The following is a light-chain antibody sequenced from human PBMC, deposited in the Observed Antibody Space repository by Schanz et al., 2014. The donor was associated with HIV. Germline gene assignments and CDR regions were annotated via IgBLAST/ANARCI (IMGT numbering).Light chain of an antibody. J-gene: IGLJ2*01. Sequence: QSALTQPASVSGSPGQSISISCTGTSGDVGSYNYVSWYQQHPGKAPKLIIYDVNNRPSGVSNRFSGSKSGNTASLTISGLQAEDEADYYCSSYTSSIVVFGGGTKRTVL. V-gene: IGLV2-14*03. CDR1: SGDVGSYNY. CDR3: SSYTSSIVV. CDR2: DVN.